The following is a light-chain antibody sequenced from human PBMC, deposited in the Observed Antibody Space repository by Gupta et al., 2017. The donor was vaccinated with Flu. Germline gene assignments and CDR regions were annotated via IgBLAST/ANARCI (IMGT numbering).Light chain of an antibody. Sequence: EVVLTQSPGTLSLSPGDTAALSCRASESINTRPLAWYQQKPGQAPRLLIYRAFYRATSVPDRFSGSGSGTDFTLTITRLEPEDFAVYFCQQFGSSPLYSFGQGTKLEIK. CDR1: ESINTRP. J-gene: IGKJ2*03. CDR2: RAF. V-gene: IGKV3-20*01. CDR3: QQFGSSPLYS.